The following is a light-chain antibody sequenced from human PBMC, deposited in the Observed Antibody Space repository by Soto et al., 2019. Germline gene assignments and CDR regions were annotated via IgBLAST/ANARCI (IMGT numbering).Light chain of an antibody. Sequence: QSALTQPASVSVSPGQSITSSCTGTSSDVGGYNYVSWYQQHPGKAPKLMTYEVSNRPSGVSNRFSGSKSGNTASLTISGLQAEDEADYYCSSYTSSSTLDYVFGTGTKVTVL. J-gene: IGLJ1*01. CDR1: SSDVGGYNY. V-gene: IGLV2-14*01. CDR3: SSYTSSSTLDYV. CDR2: EVS.